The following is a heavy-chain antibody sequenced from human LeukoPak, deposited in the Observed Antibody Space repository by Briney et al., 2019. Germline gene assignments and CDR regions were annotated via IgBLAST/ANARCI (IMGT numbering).Heavy chain of an antibody. CDR1: GFTFSHYW. CDR3: ARYSYKHDC. Sequence: GGSLRLSCAASGFTFSHYWMTWARQAPGKGLEWVANMKEDGSQETYVDSVKGRFTISRDNAKNSLYLQMNNVRAEDTAVYYCARYSYKHDCWGQGTLVTVSS. CDR2: MKEDGSQE. J-gene: IGHJ4*02. D-gene: IGHD2-15*01. V-gene: IGHV3-7*01.